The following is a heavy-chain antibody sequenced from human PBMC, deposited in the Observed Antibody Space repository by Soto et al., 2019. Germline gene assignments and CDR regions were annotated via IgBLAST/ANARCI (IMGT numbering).Heavy chain of an antibody. CDR3: AKHEGYCSTTTCSNFDY. Sequence: PVKSLKISCKGSGFTFTSYWIAWVRQMPGKGLEWMGIIYPGDSDSSYSPSFQGQVTISADKSINTAYLHWSSLKASDTAIYYCAKHEGYCSTTTCSNFDYWGQGTLVTVS. D-gene: IGHD2-2*01. CDR1: GFTFTSYW. V-gene: IGHV5-51*01. CDR2: IYPGDSDS. J-gene: IGHJ4*02.